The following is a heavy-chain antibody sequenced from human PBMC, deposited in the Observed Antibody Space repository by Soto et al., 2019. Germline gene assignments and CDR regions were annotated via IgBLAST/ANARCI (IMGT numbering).Heavy chain of an antibody. CDR3: VRELGGLDS. V-gene: IGHV3-11*05. CDR2: ISSSGHWT. Sequence: QVRLVESGGGSVKAGGSLRLSCAVSGFTFSDYYMSWIRQAPGKGLEWVACISSSGHWTNYADSVKGRFTMSRDNAKRSLYLQMNGLRTEDKAVYYCVRELGGLDSWGQGTLVTVSS. J-gene: IGHJ5*01. CDR1: GFTFSDYY. D-gene: IGHD2-15*01.